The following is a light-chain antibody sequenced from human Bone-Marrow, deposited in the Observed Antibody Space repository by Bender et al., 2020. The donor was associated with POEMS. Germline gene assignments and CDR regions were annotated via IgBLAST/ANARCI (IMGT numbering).Light chain of an antibody. CDR3: SSYTGTSTLV. CDR1: SSDIGDYNY. V-gene: IGLV2-14*03. J-gene: IGLJ2*01. Sequence: QSALTQPASVSGSPGQSITISCTGTSSDIGDYNYVSWYQQHPGKAPKLMIYDVRKRPSGVSDRFSGSKSGNTASLTISGLQSEDDADFYCSSYTGTSTLVFGGGTKLSVL. CDR2: DVR.